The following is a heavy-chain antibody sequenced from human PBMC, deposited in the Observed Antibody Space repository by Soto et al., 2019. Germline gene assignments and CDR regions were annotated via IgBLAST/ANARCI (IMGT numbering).Heavy chain of an antibody. CDR1: GFTFSSYA. Sequence: QVQLVESGGGVVQPGRSLRLSCAASGFTFSSYAMHWVRQAPGKRLEWVAGIAYDGSNKYYPDSVKGRFTMSRDNSKNTWYLQMNSLRAEDTAVYSWARDDYGDYKWGQGTLVTVSS. J-gene: IGHJ4*02. V-gene: IGHV3-30-3*01. CDR3: ARDDYGDYK. CDR2: IAYDGSNK. D-gene: IGHD4-17*01.